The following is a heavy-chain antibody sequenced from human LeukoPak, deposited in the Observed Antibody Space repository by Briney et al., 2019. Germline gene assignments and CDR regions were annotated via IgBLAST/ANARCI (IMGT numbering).Heavy chain of an antibody. Sequence: ASVKVSCTASGYTFTSYDINWVRQATGQGLEWMGWMNPNSGNTGYAQKFQGRVTMTRNTSISTAYMELSSLRSEDTAVYYCVGYCSGGSCRAFDYWGQGTLVTVSS. CDR1: GYTFTSYD. V-gene: IGHV1-8*01. CDR2: MNPNSGNT. CDR3: VGYCSGGSCRAFDY. D-gene: IGHD2-15*01. J-gene: IGHJ4*02.